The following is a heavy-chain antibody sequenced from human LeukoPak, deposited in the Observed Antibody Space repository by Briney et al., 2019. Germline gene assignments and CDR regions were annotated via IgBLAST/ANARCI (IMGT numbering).Heavy chain of an antibody. CDR1: GGSISSGGYC. CDR2: IYYSGST. CDR3: ARGDHYDSSGYTFDY. V-gene: IGHV4-31*03. D-gene: IGHD3-22*01. Sequence: ASETLSLTCTVSGGSISSGGYCWSWIRQHPGKGLEWIGYIYYSGSTYYNPSLKSRVTISVDTSKNQFSLKLSSVTAADTAVYYCARGDHYDSSGYTFDYWGQGTLVTVSS. J-gene: IGHJ4*02.